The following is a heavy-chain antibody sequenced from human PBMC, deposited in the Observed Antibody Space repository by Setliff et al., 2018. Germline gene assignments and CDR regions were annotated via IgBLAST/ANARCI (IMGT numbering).Heavy chain of an antibody. D-gene: IGHD1-26*01. Sequence: PGGSLRLSCAASGFLFSSYGMHWVRQAPGKGLEWVAYIRSDGSNKYYTDLVKGRFTISRDNVKKMLYLQMDSLRTEDTAVYYCTREHTPWVGASHHDCWGQGTQVTVSS. J-gene: IGHJ4*02. CDR1: GFLFSSYG. CDR2: IRSDGSNK. CDR3: TREHTPWVGASHHDC. V-gene: IGHV3-30*02.